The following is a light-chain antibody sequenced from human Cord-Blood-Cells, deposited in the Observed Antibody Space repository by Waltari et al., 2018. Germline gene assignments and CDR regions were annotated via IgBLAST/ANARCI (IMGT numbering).Light chain of an antibody. CDR3: QQYNNWPT. CDR2: GAS. CDR1: QSVSSN. Sequence: EIVMTQPPATLSVSPGERATLSCRASQSVSSNVAWYQQKPGQAPRLLIYGASTRATGIPARVSGSGSGTEFTLTISSLQSEDFAVYYCQQYNNWPTFGQGTKVEIK. V-gene: IGKV3-15*01. J-gene: IGKJ1*01.